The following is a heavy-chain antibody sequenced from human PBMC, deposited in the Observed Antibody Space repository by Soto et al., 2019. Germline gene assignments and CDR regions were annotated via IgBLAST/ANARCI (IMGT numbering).Heavy chain of an antibody. D-gene: IGHD6-13*01. J-gene: IGHJ4*02. CDR1: GFTFSNFA. CDR3: AKTRHAAVGTDFFDL. V-gene: IGHV3-23*01. Sequence: QLLESGGGLVQPGGSLRLSCAGSGFTFSNFAMGWVRQAPGKGLEWVSSVSGGGSASFSADSVRGRFSVSRDNSKNNLFLQMNTLRVEDTAVYYCAKTRHAAVGTDFFDLWGQGTHVTVSS. CDR2: VSGGGSAS.